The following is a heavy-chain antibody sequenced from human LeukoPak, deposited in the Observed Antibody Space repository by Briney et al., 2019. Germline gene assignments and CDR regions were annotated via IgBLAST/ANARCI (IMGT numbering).Heavy chain of an antibody. Sequence: SETLSLTCSVTGGSISGYYWSWIRQPARKGLEWIGRIFITGKTTYNPSLESRVTISVDKSKNQFSLKLNSVSATDTAVYYCARSPAGNSFDVWGQGTVVIVSS. D-gene: IGHD2/OR15-2a*01. CDR3: ARSPAGNSFDV. CDR2: IFITGKT. CDR1: GGSISGYY. V-gene: IGHV4-4*07. J-gene: IGHJ3*01.